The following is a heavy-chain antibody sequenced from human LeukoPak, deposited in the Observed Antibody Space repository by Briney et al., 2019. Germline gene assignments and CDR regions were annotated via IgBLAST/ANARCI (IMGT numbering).Heavy chain of an antibody. CDR2: IYYSGST. J-gene: IGHJ4*02. V-gene: IGHV4-39*07. D-gene: IGHD6-13*01. CDR3: ARGVGSSWEKDY. CDR1: GGSISSSSYL. Sequence: SETLSLTCTVSGGSISSSSYLWGWIRQPPGKGLEWIGSIYYSGSTYYNPSLKSRVTISVDTSKNQFSLKLSSVTAADTAVYYCARGVGSSWEKDYWGQGTLVTVSS.